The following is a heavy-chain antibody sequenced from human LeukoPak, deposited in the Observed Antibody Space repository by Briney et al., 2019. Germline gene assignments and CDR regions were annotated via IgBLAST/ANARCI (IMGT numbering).Heavy chain of an antibody. J-gene: IGHJ5*02. CDR2: IIPIFGTA. Sequence: GASVKVSCKASGGTFSSYAISWVRQAPGQGLEWMGGIIPIFGTANYAQKFQGRVTITADESTSTAYMELSSLRSEDTAVYYCARSLDLGYCSSTSCHPYWFDPWGQGTLVTVSS. V-gene: IGHV1-69*13. D-gene: IGHD2-2*01. CDR3: ARSLDLGYCSSTSCHPYWFDP. CDR1: GGTFSSYA.